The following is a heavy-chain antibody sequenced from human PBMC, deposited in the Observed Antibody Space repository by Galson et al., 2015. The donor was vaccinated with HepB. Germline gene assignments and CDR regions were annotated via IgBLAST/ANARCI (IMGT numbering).Heavy chain of an antibody. CDR3: ARDLVAAHLFPYYGLDV. J-gene: IGHJ6*02. Sequence: SVKVSCKASGYTFTGYYMHWVRQAPGQGLEWMGWSNPNSGDTNSAQKFQGRVTMTRDTSISTAYMELISLRSDDTAMYYCARDLVAAHLFPYYGLDVWGQGTTVTVSS. CDR1: GYTFTGYY. V-gene: IGHV1-2*02. D-gene: IGHD6-6*01. CDR2: SNPNSGDT.